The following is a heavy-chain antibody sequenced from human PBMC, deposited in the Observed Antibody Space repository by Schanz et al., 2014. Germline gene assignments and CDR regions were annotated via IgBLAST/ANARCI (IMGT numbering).Heavy chain of an antibody. CDR3: ARGNNFDYGDAFFNYYYYYMDV. J-gene: IGHJ6*03. CDR2: ISGSGGST. CDR1: GFTFSSYA. V-gene: IGHV3-23*01. Sequence: VQLLQFGGGVVQPGRSLRLSCAASGFTFSSYAMHWVRQAPGKGLEWVSAISGSGGSTYYADSVKGRFTISRDNSKNTLYLQMNSLRAEDTAVYYCARGNNFDYGDAFFNYYYYYMDVWGKGTTVTVSS. D-gene: IGHD4-17*01.